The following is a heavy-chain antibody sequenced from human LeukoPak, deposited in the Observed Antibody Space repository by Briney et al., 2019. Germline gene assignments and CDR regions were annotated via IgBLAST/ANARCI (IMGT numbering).Heavy chain of an antibody. CDR2: TFYKRST. J-gene: IGHJ4*02. CDR3: ARSRYYDGSGYFFDY. CDR1: GGSISINTYY. Sequence: PSETLSLTCTVSGGSISINTYYRGWIRQSPGKGLDWIGSTFYKRSTYYNPSLKSRVTISVDTSKNHFSLQLSSVTAADTAVYYCARSRYYDGSGYFFDYWGQGILVTVSP. V-gene: IGHV4-39*01. D-gene: IGHD3-22*01.